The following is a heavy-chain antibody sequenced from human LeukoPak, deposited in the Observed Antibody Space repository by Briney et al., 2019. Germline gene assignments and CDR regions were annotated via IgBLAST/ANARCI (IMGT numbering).Heavy chain of an antibody. D-gene: IGHD3-10*01. V-gene: IGHV4-61*01. Sequence: PSETLSLTCTVSGGSISSGSYYWSWIRQPPGKGLEWIGYIYYSGSTNYNPSLESRVTISVDTSKNQFSLKLSSVTAADTAVYYCARAYGSGSYYVKAADYWGQGTLVTVSS. CDR1: GGSISSGSYY. CDR3: ARAYGSGSYYVKAADY. J-gene: IGHJ4*02. CDR2: IYYSGST.